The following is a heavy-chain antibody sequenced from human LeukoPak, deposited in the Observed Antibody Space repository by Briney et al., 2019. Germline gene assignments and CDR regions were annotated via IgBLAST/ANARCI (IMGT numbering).Heavy chain of an antibody. CDR2: ISGSGGST. CDR1: GFTFNYYA. V-gene: IGHV3-23*01. J-gene: IGHJ6*02. D-gene: IGHD3-10*01. Sequence: TGGSLRLSCAASGFTFNYYAMSWVRQAPGKGLEWVSAISGSGGSTYYADSVKGRFTISRDNSKNTLYLQMNSLRAEDTAVYYCASRITMVRGVIGYYYYGMDVWGQGTTVTVSS. CDR3: ASRITMVRGVIGYYYYGMDV.